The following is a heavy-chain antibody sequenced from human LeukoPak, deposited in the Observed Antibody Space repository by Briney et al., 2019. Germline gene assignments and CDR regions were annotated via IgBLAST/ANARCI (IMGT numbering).Heavy chain of an antibody. Sequence: GGSLRLSCAASGFTFSSYAMHWVRQAPGKGLEWVSSISSSSSYIYYADSVKGRFTISRDNAKNSLYLQMNSLRAEDTAVYYCARDVPPGGFDPWGQGTLVTVSS. CDR3: ARDVPPGGFDP. CDR2: ISSSSSYI. CDR1: GFTFSSYA. V-gene: IGHV3-21*01. J-gene: IGHJ5*02. D-gene: IGHD2-2*01.